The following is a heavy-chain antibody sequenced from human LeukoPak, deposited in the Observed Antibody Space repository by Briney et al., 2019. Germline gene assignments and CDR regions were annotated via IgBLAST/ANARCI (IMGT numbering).Heavy chain of an antibody. CDR2: LYYSGST. CDR1: AGSISSSSYY. Sequence: SSETPSLTCTVTAGSISSSSYYWGWIRQPPGKGLEWIGSLYYSGSTYYSPSLKSRVTISLDTSKNQFSLKLSSVTAADTAVYYCARQRAPLVVVPDWGQGTLVTLSS. J-gene: IGHJ4*02. V-gene: IGHV4-39*07. D-gene: IGHD3-22*01. CDR3: ARQRAPLVVVPD.